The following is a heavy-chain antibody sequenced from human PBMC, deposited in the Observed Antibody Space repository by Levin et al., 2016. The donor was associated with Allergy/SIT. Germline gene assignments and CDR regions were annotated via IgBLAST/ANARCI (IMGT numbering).Heavy chain of an antibody. D-gene: IGHD3-22*01. V-gene: IGHV3-7*04. CDR2: IKQDGSEK. J-gene: IGHJ4*02. Sequence: VRQMPGKGLEWVANIKQDGSEKYYVDSVKGRFTISRDNAKNSLYLQMNSLRAEDTAVYYCARDRGTSFPDSSGLRVNQIYYFDYWGQGTLVTVSS. CDR3: ARDRGTSFPDSSGLRVNQIYYFDY.